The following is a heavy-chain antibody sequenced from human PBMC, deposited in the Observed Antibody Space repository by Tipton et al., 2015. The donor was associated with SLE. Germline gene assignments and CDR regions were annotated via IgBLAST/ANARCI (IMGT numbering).Heavy chain of an antibody. J-gene: IGHJ6*03. CDR2: FCYSGST. CDR1: GVSISSTACC. Sequence: GLVKPSETLSLTCSVSGVSISSTACCWGWIRQPPGKGLEWIGSFCYSGSTYYNASLKSRVTIVVGTSKMHFSLRLSSVTAADTAVYYCAREDPSGDYGDIPYYYYYYMDVWGKGTTVTVSS. D-gene: IGHD4-17*01. CDR3: AREDPSGDYGDIPYYYYYYMDV. V-gene: IGHV4-39*07.